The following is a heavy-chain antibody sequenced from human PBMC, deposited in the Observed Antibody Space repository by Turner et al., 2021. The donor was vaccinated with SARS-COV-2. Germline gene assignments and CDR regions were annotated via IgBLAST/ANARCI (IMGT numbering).Heavy chain of an antibody. Sequence: EEQVVESGGGLVQPGGSLRLSCAASGFTFSSYWMHWVRQAPGKGLEWVSRIDNDGISPSYADSVKGRFTISRDNAKNMVYLQMNSLRVEDTAVYYCARDRSHNWFDPWGQGTLVTVSS. CDR1: GFTFSSYW. V-gene: IGHV3-74*01. CDR3: ARDRSHNWFDP. CDR2: IDNDGISP. J-gene: IGHJ5*02.